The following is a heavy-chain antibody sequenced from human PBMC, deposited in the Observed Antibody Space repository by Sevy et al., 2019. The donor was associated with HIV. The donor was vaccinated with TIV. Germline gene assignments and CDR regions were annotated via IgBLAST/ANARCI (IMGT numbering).Heavy chain of an antibody. V-gene: IGHV3-30*04. CDR1: GFTFSNYA. CDR3: ARDSFVITVDWYFDI. CDR2: ISYEGSRK. Sequence: GGFLRLSCAASGFTFSNYAMHWVRQAPGKGLEWMAGISYEGSRKYYGDSVKGPFTISRDNSKNTLFLQMNSLTVEDAAVTYCARDSFVITVDWYFDIWGRGTMVTVSS. J-gene: IGHJ2*01. D-gene: IGHD3-10*01.